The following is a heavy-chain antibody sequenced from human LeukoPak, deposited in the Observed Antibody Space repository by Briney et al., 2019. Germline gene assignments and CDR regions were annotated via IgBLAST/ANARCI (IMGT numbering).Heavy chain of an antibody. V-gene: IGHV1-2*02. D-gene: IGHD3-16*01. J-gene: IGHJ4*02. CDR1: GYTFTDYY. CDR3: ARGAIDY. CDR2: INPNSGDT. Sequence: GASVKVSCKASGYTFTDYYIHWVRQAPGQGLDWMGWINPNSGDTHYAWKFQGRVTMTSDTSISAAYMELSSPTSDDTAVYYCARGAIDYWGQGTLVTVSS.